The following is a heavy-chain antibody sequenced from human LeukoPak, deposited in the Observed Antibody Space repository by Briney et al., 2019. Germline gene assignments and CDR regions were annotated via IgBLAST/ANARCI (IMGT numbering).Heavy chain of an antibody. Sequence: PGGSLRLSCAASGFTFSNHWMIWVRQAPGKGLEWVANIDRAGSEKNYMDSVKDRFIISRDNTQNSLHLQMNNLKSEDTAVYYCVRDVSHGSRSDWYDALDIWGQGTMVTVSS. CDR2: IDRAGSEK. CDR3: VRDVSHGSRSDWYDALDI. J-gene: IGHJ3*02. V-gene: IGHV3-7*03. D-gene: IGHD6-19*01. CDR1: GFTFSNHW.